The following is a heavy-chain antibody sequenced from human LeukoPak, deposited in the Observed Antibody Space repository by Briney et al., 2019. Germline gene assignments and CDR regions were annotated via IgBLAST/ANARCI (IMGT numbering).Heavy chain of an antibody. CDR3: ARDWAMTTVKDY. D-gene: IGHD4-11*01. CDR1: EFTFSSYW. J-gene: IGHJ4*02. CDR2: IKQDGSEK. Sequence: GGSLRLSCAASEFTFSSYWMSWVRQAPGKGLEWVANIKQDGSEKYYVDSVKGRFTISRDNAKNSLYLQMNSLRAEDTAVYYCARDWAMTTVKDYWGQGTLVTVSS. V-gene: IGHV3-7*01.